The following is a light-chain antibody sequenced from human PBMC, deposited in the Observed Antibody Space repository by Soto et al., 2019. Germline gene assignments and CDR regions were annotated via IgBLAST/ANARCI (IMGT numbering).Light chain of an antibody. CDR1: QSVFSS. CDR2: GAA. CDR3: QQYNNWPRT. J-gene: IGKJ4*01. Sequence: EIVMTQSPATLSVSPGESATLSCRASQSVFSSLAWYQQKPGQAPRLLIYGAATRATGIPARFSGSGSGTEFTLTISSLQSEDCAVYYCQQYNNWPRTFGGGTKVDIK. V-gene: IGKV3-15*01.